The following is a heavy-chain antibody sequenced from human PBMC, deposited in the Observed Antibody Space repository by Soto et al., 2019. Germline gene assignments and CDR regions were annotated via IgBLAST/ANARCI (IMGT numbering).Heavy chain of an antibody. J-gene: IGHJ4*02. CDR3: ARSKYSSSWFDY. V-gene: IGHV3-53*01. CDR2: IYSGGST. D-gene: IGHD6-13*01. CDR1: GFTVSSNY. Sequence: PGGSLRLSCAASGFTVSSNYMSWVRQAPGKGLEWVSVIYSGGSTYYADSVKGRFTISRDNSKNTLYLQMNSLRAEDTAVYYCARSKYSSSWFDYWGQGTLVTVSS.